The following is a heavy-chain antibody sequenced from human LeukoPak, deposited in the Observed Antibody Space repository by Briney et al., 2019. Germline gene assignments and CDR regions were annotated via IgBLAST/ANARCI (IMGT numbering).Heavy chain of an antibody. Sequence: ASVKVSCKASGYTFTSYAVHWVRQAPGQRLEWMGWINAGNGNTKYSQKFQGRVTITRDTSASTAYMELSSLRSEDTAVYYCARGPRITMVRGVIRFFDYWGQGTLVTVSS. CDR1: GYTFTSYA. CDR2: INAGNGNT. V-gene: IGHV1-3*01. CDR3: ARGPRITMVRGVIRFFDY. J-gene: IGHJ4*02. D-gene: IGHD3-10*01.